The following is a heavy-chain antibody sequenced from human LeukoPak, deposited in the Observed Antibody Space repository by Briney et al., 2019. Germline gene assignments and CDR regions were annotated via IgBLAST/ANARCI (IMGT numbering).Heavy chain of an antibody. CDR1: GGSISSYY. V-gene: IGHV4-59*01. CDR2: IYYSGST. CDR3: ARGDGYGFFDY. D-gene: IGHD5-24*01. J-gene: IGHJ4*02. Sequence: SGTLSLTCSVSGGSISSYYWSWIRQPPGKGLEWIGYIYYSGSTKYSPSLKSRVTISVDTSKNQFSLKLSSVTAADTAVYYCARGDGYGFFDYWGQGTLVTVSS.